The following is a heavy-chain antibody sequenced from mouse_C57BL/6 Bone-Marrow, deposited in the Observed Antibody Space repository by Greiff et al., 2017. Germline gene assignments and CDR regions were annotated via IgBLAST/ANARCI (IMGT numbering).Heavy chain of an antibody. CDR1: GFSLTSYG. V-gene: IGHV2-2*01. CDR3: ARKKERNITTVVALYAMDY. Sequence: QVQLQQSGPGLVQPSQSLSITCTVSGFSLTSYGVHWVRQSPGKGLEWLGVIWSGGSTDYNAAFISRLSISKDNSKSQVFFKMNSLQADDTAIYYCARKKERNITTVVALYAMDYWGQGTSVTVSS. J-gene: IGHJ4*01. CDR2: IWSGGST. D-gene: IGHD1-1*01.